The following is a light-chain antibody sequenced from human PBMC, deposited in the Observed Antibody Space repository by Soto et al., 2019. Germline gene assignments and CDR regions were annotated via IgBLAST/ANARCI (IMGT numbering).Light chain of an antibody. Sequence: QSALTQPPSASGSPGQSVTISCTGTSSDIGGYKYVSWYQQHPGQAPKLMIYEVNKRPSGVPDRFSGSKSGNTASPTVSGLQAEDEADYYCSSYAGSNNYVVFGGGTKLTVL. V-gene: IGLV2-8*01. CDR2: EVN. CDR1: SSDIGGYKY. J-gene: IGLJ2*01. CDR3: SSYAGSNNYVV.